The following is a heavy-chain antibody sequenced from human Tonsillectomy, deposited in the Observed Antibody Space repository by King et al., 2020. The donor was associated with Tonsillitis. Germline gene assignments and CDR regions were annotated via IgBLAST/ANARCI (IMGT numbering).Heavy chain of an antibody. J-gene: IGHJ4*02. CDR2: IRSKAYGGTT. CDR3: TRAGHSSGYLGGY. Sequence: SWFRQAPGKGLEWVGFIRSKAYGGTTEYAASVKGRLTISRDDSKSIAYLQMNSLKTEDTAVYYCTRAGHSSGYLGGYWGQGPLVTVSS. V-gene: IGHV3-49*03. D-gene: IGHD3-22*01.